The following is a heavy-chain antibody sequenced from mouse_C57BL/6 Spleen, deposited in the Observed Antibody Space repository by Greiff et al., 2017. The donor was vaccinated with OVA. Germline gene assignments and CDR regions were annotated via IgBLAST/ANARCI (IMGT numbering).Heavy chain of an antibody. CDR2: INYDGSST. D-gene: IGHD2-4*01. V-gene: IGHV5-16*01. CDR1: GFTFSDYY. Sequence: EVKLVESEGGLVQPGSSMKLSCPASGFTFSDYYMAWVRQVPEKGLEWVANINYDGSSTYYLDSLKSRFIISRDNAKNILYLQMSSLKSEDTATYYCARDDYDGGGIDYWGQGTTLTVSS. J-gene: IGHJ2*01. CDR3: ARDDYDGGGIDY.